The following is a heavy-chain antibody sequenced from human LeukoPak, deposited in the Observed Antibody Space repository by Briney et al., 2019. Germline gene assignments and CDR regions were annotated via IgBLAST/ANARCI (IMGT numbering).Heavy chain of an antibody. CDR3: GVIAAAGNRAFDI. CDR1: GGSFSGYY. D-gene: IGHD6-13*01. V-gene: IGHV4-34*01. J-gene: IGHJ3*02. Sequence: SETLSLTCAVYGGSFSGYYWSWIRQPPGKGLEWIGEINHSGSTNYNPSLKGRVTISVDTSKNQFSLKLSSVTAADTAVYYCGVIAAAGNRAFDIWGQGTMVTVSS. CDR2: INHSGST.